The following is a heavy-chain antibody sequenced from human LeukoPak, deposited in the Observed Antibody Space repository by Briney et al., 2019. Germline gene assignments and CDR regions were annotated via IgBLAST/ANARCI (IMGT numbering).Heavy chain of an antibody. J-gene: IGHJ4*02. CDR3: ARDSGFSGTQRGEY. Sequence: PGRSLRLSCAASGFTFSNYAMHWVRQAPGKGLEWVAFISYDGSNKYYADSVKGRFTIYRDNSKNTLYLQMNSLRAEDTAVYYCARDSGFSGTQRGEYWGQGTLVTVSS. D-gene: IGHD3/OR15-3a*01. CDR2: ISYDGSNK. V-gene: IGHV3-30*04. CDR1: GFTFSNYA.